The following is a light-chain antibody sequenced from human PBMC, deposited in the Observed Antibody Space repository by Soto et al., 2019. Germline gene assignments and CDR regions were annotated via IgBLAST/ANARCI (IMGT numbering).Light chain of an antibody. V-gene: IGKV1-6*01. Sequence: AIQMTQSPSSVSASVGDRVTITCRASQGIRNELGWYQQKPGKAPKLLIYSASSLQSGVPSRFRGSGYGTDFILAISGLQPEDFATYFCLQDFTYPRTFGQGTKV. CDR2: SAS. CDR3: LQDFTYPRT. J-gene: IGKJ1*01. CDR1: QGIRNE.